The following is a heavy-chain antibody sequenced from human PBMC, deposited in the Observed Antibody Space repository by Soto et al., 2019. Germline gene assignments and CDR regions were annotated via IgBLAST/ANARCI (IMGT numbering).Heavy chain of an antibody. J-gene: IGHJ4*02. V-gene: IGHV3-23*01. CDR1: GFTFSNYA. D-gene: IGHD2-15*01. CDR2: ISGSAAST. CDR3: AKRTVRYCSGGRCYLDDPFDY. Sequence: EVHLLESGGDLVQPGGSLRLSCAASGFTFSNYAMSWVRQAPGKGLDWVSGISGSAASTFYADSVKGRFTISRDNPKNTLYLQMNSMRAEDTAVYYCAKRTVRYCSGGRCYLDDPFDYWGQGTLVTVSS.